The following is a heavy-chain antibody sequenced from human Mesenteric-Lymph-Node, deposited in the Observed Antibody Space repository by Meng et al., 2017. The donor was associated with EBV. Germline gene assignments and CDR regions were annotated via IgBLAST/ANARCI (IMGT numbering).Heavy chain of an antibody. J-gene: IGHJ4*02. CDR2: IYYSGST. V-gene: IGHV4-61*01. CDR1: GGSVNSGSYF. Sequence: GLLQESGPGLVKPSETLSLTCTGSGGSVNSGSYFWTWIRQSPGKKLEWIGYIYYSGSTNYNPSLKSRVTVSLDTSKNQFSLKLSSVTAADTAVYYCTRGPSGIFYFNFWGRGTLVTVSS. CDR3: TRGPSGIFYFNF. D-gene: IGHD1-26*01.